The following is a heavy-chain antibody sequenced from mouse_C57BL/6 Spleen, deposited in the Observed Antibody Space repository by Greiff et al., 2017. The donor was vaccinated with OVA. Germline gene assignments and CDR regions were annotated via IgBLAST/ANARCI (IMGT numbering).Heavy chain of an antibody. J-gene: IGHJ2*01. CDR1: GFTFSSYT. Sequence: EVQLVESGGGLVKPGGSLKLSCGASGFTFSSYTMSWVRQTPEKRLEWVATISGGGGNTYYPDSVKGRFTISRDNAKNTLYLQMSSLRSEDTALYYCARHLDYWGQGTTLTVSS. V-gene: IGHV5-9*01. CDR2: ISGGGGNT. CDR3: ARHLDY.